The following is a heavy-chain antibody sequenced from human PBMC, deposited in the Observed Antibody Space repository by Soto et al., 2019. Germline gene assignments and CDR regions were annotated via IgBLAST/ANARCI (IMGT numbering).Heavy chain of an antibody. CDR3: AISQSYCSGGSCYLFYYGMGV. D-gene: IGHD2-15*01. J-gene: IGHJ6*02. CDR1: GGSISSGGYS. CDR2: IYHSGST. V-gene: IGHV4-30-2*01. Sequence: QLQLQESGSGLVKPSQTLSLTCAVSGGSISSGGYSWSWIRQPPGKGLEWIGYIYHSGSTYYNPSLKSRVTISVDRSKNQFSLKLSSVTAADTAVYYCAISQSYCSGGSCYLFYYGMGVWGQGTTVTVSS.